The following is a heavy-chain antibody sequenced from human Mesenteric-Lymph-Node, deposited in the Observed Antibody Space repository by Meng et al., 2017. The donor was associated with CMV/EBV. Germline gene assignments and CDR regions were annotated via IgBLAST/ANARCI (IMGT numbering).Heavy chain of an antibody. J-gene: IGHJ3*01. V-gene: IGHV4-59*01. CDR1: GDSISRYL. CDR3: ARDPTTSPAAFDL. D-gene: IGHD2-2*01. Sequence: GSLRLSCTVSGDSISRYLWNWIRQAPGKGLEWIGYISYIGSTNYNPSLKSRVTISVDTSKNQFSLKLTSVTAADTAVYYCARDPTTSPAAFDLWGQGTMVTVSS. CDR2: ISYIGST.